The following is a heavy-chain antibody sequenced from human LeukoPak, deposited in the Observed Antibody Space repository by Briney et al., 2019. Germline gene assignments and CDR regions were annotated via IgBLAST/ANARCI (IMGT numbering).Heavy chain of an antibody. V-gene: IGHV3-23*01. D-gene: IGHD3-9*01. CDR3: AKPIRDILTGSNGGYFDY. Sequence: GGSLRLSCAASGFTFSSSAMSWVRQAPGKGLEWVSGISGSGGGSSTYYADSVKGRFTISRDNSKNTLYLQMNSLRAEDTAVYYCAKPIRDILTGSNGGYFDYWGQGTLVTVSS. CDR2: ISGSGGGSST. CDR1: GFTFSSSA. J-gene: IGHJ4*02.